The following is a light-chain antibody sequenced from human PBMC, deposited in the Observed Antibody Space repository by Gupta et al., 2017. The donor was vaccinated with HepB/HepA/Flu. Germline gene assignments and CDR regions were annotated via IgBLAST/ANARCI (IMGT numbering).Light chain of an antibody. J-gene: IGLJ1*01. CDR1: KLEDKY. Sequence: SSDLSQPPSVSVSPGQTVSISCSGDKLEDKYVSWYQQRPGQSPVLVSFKDIKRPSKIPERFSASNSGTTATLTIGAAQAGDEDYYFCQAWDGSDVVFGAGTKVTVL. CDR2: KDI. V-gene: IGLV3-1*01. CDR3: QAWDGSDVV.